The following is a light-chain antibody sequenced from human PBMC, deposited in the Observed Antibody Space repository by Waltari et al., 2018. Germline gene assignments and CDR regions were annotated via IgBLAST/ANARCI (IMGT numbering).Light chain of an antibody. CDR2: GAS. V-gene: IGKV3-15*01. Sequence: EIVMTQSPATLSVSPGERATLSCRASQSVSSNLAWYHQKPGQAPRLPIYGASTRATGIPARFIGSGSGTEFTLTISSLQSEDFAVYYCQQYNNWPSWTFGQGTKVEIK. J-gene: IGKJ1*01. CDR3: QQYNNWPSWT. CDR1: QSVSSN.